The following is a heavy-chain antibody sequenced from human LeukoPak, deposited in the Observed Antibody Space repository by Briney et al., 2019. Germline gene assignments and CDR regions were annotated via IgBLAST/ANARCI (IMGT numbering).Heavy chain of an antibody. CDR1: GFIFSSHW. D-gene: IGHD5-18*01. CDR2: INKDGSEK. V-gene: IGHV3-7*01. CDR3: AREVDAIVTDFDY. J-gene: IGHJ4*02. Sequence: QTWGSLRLSCAASGFIFSSHWMSWVRQAPGKGLEWVANINKDGSEKYYVDSVKGRFTISRDNAKNSLYLQMNSLRAEDTAVYYCAREVDAIVTDFDYWGQGTLVTVSS.